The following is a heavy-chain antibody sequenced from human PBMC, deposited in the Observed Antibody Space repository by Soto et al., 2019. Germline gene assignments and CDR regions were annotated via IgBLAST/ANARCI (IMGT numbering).Heavy chain of an antibody. CDR2: ISGSGGST. CDR3: AKDFILVVPAGPDDFDY. D-gene: IGHD2-2*01. V-gene: IGHV3-23*01. CDR1: GFTFSSYA. Sequence: GGSLRLSCAASGFTFSSYAMSWVRQAPGKGLEWVSSISGSGGSTYYADSVKGRFTISRGNSKNTLYLQMNSLRAEDTAVYYCAKDFILVVPAGPDDFDYWGQGTLVTVSS. J-gene: IGHJ4*02.